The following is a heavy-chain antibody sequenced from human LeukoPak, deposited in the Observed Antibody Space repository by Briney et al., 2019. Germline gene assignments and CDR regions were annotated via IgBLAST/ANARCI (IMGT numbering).Heavy chain of an antibody. D-gene: IGHD6-19*01. J-gene: IGHJ4*02. CDR3: AGSGWYGIFDY. V-gene: IGHV4-59*12. Sequence: SETLSLTCTVSGGSISSYYWSWIRQPPGKGLEWIGYIYYSGSTNYNPSLKSRVTISVDTSKNQFSLKLSSVTAADTAVYYCAGSGWYGIFDYWGQGTLVTVSS. CDR2: IYYSGST. CDR1: GGSISSYY.